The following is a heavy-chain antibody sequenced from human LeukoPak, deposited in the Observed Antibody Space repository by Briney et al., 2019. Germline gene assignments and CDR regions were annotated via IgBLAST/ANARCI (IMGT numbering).Heavy chain of an antibody. V-gene: IGHV3-23*01. CDR3: ANKWGLSTMVRGVIRDFAFDI. CDR2: ISGSGGST. D-gene: IGHD3-10*01. Sequence: GGSLRLSCAASGFTFSSYAMSWVRQAPGKGLEWVSAISGSGGSTYYADSVKGRFTISRDNSKNTLYLQMNSLRAEDTAVYYCANKWGLSTMVRGVIRDFAFDIWGQGTMVTVSS. J-gene: IGHJ3*02. CDR1: GFTFSSYA.